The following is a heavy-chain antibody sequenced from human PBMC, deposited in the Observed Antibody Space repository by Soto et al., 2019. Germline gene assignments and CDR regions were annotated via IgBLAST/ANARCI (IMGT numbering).Heavy chain of an antibody. CDR3: AKKTCRGGCYYSDS. Sequence: ASVKVSCKISGYTFTNYGVIWVRQAPGQGPEWMGWINTDTGNTNYAQNFQDRVTMTRDTSTSTAYMELRSLSSDDTAIYYCAKKTCRGGCYYSDSRGQGTLVTVSS. CDR1: GYTFTNYG. D-gene: IGHD2-21*01. CDR2: INTDTGNT. J-gene: IGHJ4*02. V-gene: IGHV1-18*01.